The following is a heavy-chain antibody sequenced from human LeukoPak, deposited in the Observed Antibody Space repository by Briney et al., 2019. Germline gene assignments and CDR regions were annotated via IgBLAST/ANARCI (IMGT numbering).Heavy chain of an antibody. CDR3: ARAPVAGPSLIDY. CDR2: ISGSGSYI. V-gene: IGHV3-21*01. D-gene: IGHD2-21*01. CDR1: GFTFDDYA. Sequence: GGSLRLSCAASGFTFDDYAMPWFRQAPGKGLEWVSSISGSGSYIYYAESVKGRFTISRDNTENALYLQMNSLRAEDTAVYYCARAPVAGPSLIDYWGQGNLVTVSS. J-gene: IGHJ4*02.